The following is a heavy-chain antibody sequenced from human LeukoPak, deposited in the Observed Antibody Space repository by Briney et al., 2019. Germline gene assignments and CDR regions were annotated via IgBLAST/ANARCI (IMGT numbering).Heavy chain of an antibody. J-gene: IGHJ6*02. Sequence: GGSLRLSCAASGFTVSSNYMSWVRQAPGKGLEWVSVIYSGGSTYYADSVKGRFTISRDNSKNTLYLQMNSLRAEDTAVYYCARGVSTVTTTGYYYYYGMDVWGQGTTVTVSS. CDR1: GFTVSSNY. D-gene: IGHD4-17*01. CDR2: IYSGGST. V-gene: IGHV3-66*01. CDR3: ARGVSTVTTTGYYYYYGMDV.